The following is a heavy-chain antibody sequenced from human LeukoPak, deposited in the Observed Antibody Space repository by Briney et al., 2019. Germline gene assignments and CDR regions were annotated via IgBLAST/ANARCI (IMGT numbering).Heavy chain of an antibody. CDR3: AREGYTSGRAAAFDF. V-gene: IGHV3-30*04. J-gene: IGHJ4*02. CDR2: IPHDGGGK. Sequence: PGRSLRLFCAASGFTLSNYHMHWVRQPPGRGLEWVALIPHDGGGKQYAASVQDRFTISRDNSENTVYLQMNSLRHDDAAVYFCAREGYTSGRAAAFDFWGRGTLVNVSS. D-gene: IGHD6-19*01. CDR1: GFTLSNYH.